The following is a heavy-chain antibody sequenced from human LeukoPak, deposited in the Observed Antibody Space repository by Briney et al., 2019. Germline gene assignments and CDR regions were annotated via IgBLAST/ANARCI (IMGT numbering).Heavy chain of an antibody. CDR2: INYDGTST. CDR3: AREANTAFDY. D-gene: IGHD2/OR15-2a*01. CDR1: GFTFGSYW. V-gene: IGHV3-74*01. Sequence: QPGGSLRLSCVASGFTFGSYWMHWVRQAPGEGPVWVSRINYDGTSTTYADSVKGRFTVSRDNGKKTVSLQINSLRPDDTAVYYCAREANTAFDYWGQGTLVTVSS. J-gene: IGHJ4*02.